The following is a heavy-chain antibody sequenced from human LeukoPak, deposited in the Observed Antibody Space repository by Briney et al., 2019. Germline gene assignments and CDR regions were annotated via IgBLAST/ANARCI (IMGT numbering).Heavy chain of an antibody. CDR1: GFTFSSYG. J-gene: IGHJ6*02. V-gene: IGHV3-33*01. Sequence: GRSLRLSCAASGFTFSSYGMHWVRQAPGKGLEWVAVIWYDGSNKYYADSVKGRFTISRDNSKNTLYLQMNSLRAEDTAVYYCARGGYCSGGSCYLDYYGMDVWGQGTTVTVSS. CDR3: ARGGYCSGGSCYLDYYGMDV. CDR2: IWYDGSNK. D-gene: IGHD2-15*01.